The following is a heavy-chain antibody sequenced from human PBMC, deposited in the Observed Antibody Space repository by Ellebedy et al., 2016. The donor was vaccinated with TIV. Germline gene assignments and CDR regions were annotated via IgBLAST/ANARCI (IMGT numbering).Heavy chain of an antibody. Sequence: SETLSLTXNVSGYSISRAYYWGWIRQPPGKRLEWIGSIYHSGSTYYNPSLKSRVTISVDTSKNQFSLKVSSVTAADTAVYYCARVFLGLPEGNAFDIWGQGTLVTVSS. CDR2: IYHSGST. CDR1: GYSISRAYY. D-gene: IGHD1-7*01. J-gene: IGHJ3*02. V-gene: IGHV4-38-2*02. CDR3: ARVFLGLPEGNAFDI.